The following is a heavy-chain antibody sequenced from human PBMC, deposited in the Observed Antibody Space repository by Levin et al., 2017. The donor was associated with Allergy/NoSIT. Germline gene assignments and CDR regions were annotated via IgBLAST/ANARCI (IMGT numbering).Heavy chain of an antibody. Sequence: SETLSLTCAVYGGSFSGYYWSWIRQPPGKGLEWIGEINHSGSTNYNPSLKSRVTISVDTSKNQFSLKLSSVTAADTAVYYCARARWGRAEIDYWGQGTLVTVSS. CDR2: INHSGST. CDR3: ARARWGRAEIDY. J-gene: IGHJ4*02. V-gene: IGHV4-34*01. CDR1: GGSFSGYY. D-gene: IGHD2-21*02.